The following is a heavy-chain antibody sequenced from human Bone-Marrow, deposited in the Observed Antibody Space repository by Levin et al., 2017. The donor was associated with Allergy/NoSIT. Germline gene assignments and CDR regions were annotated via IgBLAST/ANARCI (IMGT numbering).Heavy chain of an antibody. J-gene: IGHJ6*02. Sequence: QTGGSLRLSCAASGFTFSSYAMSWVRQAPGKGLEWVSAISGSGGSTYYADSVKGRFTISRDNSKNTLYLQMNSLRAEDTAVYYCAKNQRGSYDATYYYYGMDVWGQGTTVTVSS. CDR3: AKNQRGSYDATYYYYGMDV. V-gene: IGHV3-23*01. D-gene: IGHD3-10*01. CDR2: ISGSGGST. CDR1: GFTFSSYA.